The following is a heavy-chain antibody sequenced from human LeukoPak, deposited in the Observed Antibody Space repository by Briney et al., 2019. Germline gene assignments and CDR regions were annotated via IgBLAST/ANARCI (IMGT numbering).Heavy chain of an antibody. J-gene: IGHJ5*02. D-gene: IGHD3-9*01. CDR1: GYTFNSYG. CDR3: ARDILTGYSTNWFDP. Sequence: ASVKVSCTASGYTFNSYGISWVRQAPGQGLEWMGWISAYNGNTNYAQKLQGGVTMTTDTSTSTAYMELSSLRSDDTAVYYCARDILTGYSTNWFDPWGQGTLVTVSS. V-gene: IGHV1-18*04. CDR2: ISAYNGNT.